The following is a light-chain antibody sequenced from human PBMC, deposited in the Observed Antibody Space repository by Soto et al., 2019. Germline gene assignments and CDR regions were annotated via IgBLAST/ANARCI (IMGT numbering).Light chain of an antibody. V-gene: IGKV1-12*01. J-gene: IGKJ2*01. Sequence: DIQMTQSPSSVSASVGDRVTIACRASQYISSWLAWYQQKPGNAPQLLIYAASSLQSGVPSTFSGSASGTDFTLTISSMQPEDFATYYCLQSNSFPHTFGHGTKLEIK. CDR2: AAS. CDR3: LQSNSFPHT. CDR1: QYISSW.